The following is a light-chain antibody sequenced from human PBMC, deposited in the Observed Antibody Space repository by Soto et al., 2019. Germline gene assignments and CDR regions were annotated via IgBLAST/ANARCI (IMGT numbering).Light chain of an antibody. CDR1: HSVSSSY. V-gene: IGKV3-20*01. Sequence: EIVLTQSPGTLSLSPGERATLSCRASHSVSSSYVAWYQQKPGQAPRLLIYGASSRATGIPDRFSGSGSGTDFTLTISRLEPEDFAVYYCRQYGSSPPITFGQGTRLEIK. CDR3: RQYGSSPPIT. J-gene: IGKJ5*01. CDR2: GAS.